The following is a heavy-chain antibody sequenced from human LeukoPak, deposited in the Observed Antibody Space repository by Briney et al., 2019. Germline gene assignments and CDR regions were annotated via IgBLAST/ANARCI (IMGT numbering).Heavy chain of an antibody. CDR2: TYYRSKWYN. J-gene: IGHJ2*01. Sequence: SQTLSLTCAISGDSVSSDNAAWNWIRQSPSRGLEWLGRTYYRSKWYNDYAVSVKSRITINPDTSKNQFSLHLNSVTPEDTAVYFCARISGIGDYYFDLWGPGTLVTVSS. V-gene: IGHV6-1*01. D-gene: IGHD4-17*01. CDR3: ARISGIGDYYFDL. CDR1: GDSVSSDNAA.